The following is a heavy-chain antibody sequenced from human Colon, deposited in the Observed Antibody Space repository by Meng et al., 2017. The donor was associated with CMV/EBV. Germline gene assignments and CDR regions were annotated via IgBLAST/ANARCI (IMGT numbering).Heavy chain of an antibody. CDR3: TTGGLADFDF. J-gene: IGHJ4*02. CDR1: EDSFRHW. V-gene: IGHV5-51*01. CDR2: IYPADSET. D-gene: IGHD3-16*01. Sequence: KSSCQGSEDSFRHWIAWVRQTPGKGLEWMGIIYPADSETRYSPSFQGHVTISADKSIKAAYLQWSSLKASDTAIYYCTTGGLADFDFWGQGTLVTVSS.